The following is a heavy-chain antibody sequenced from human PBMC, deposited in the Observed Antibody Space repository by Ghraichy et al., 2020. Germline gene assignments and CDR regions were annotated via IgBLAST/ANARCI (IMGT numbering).Heavy chain of an antibody. Sequence: ASVKVSCKASGYTFTSYGINWVRQAPGQGLEWMGWISARTGNTNYEQKVQGRVTMTTDTSTSTVYMELRSLRSDDTAVYYCARDAEIAAAGGGFDIWGQGTMVTVCS. CDR2: ISARTGNT. J-gene: IGHJ3*02. D-gene: IGHD6-13*01. CDR3: ARDAEIAAAGGGFDI. CDR1: GYTFTSYG. V-gene: IGHV1-18*01.